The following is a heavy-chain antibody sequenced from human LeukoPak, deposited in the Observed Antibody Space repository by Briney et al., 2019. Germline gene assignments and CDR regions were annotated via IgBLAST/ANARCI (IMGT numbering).Heavy chain of an antibody. V-gene: IGHV4-34*01. J-gene: IGHJ6*02. Sequence: PSETLSLTCAVYGGSFSGYYWSWIRRPPGKGLEWIGGINHSGTTNYNPSLKSRITISVDTSKNQFSLNLGSVTAADTAVYYCARPGSSGYYYYYGMDVWGQGTTVSVSS. CDR3: ARPGSSGYYYYYGMDV. D-gene: IGHD6-19*01. CDR2: INHSGTT. CDR1: GGSFSGYY.